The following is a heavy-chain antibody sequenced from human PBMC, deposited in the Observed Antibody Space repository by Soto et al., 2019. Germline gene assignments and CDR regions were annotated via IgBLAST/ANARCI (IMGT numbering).Heavy chain of an antibody. CDR2: IYNSGST. CDR3: ARGFRFGLPARGYYMDV. CDR1: GGSFSSGGNY. D-gene: IGHD6-6*01. V-gene: IGHV4-31*03. Sequence: SETLSLTCTVSGGSFSSGGNYWSWIRQHPGKGLEWIGNIYNSGSTYYNPSLKNRVNISVDKSKNQFSLKLSSVTAADTAVYYFARGFRFGLPARGYYMDVWGKGTTVTVSS. J-gene: IGHJ6*03.